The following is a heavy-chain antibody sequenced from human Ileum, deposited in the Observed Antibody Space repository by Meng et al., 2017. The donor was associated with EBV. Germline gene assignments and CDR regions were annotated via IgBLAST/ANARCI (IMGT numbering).Heavy chain of an antibody. CDR3: ARVGQWLPIDY. V-gene: IGHV4-4*02. D-gene: IGHD6-19*01. Sequence: QVELQESGPGLLKPSGPLSLTCAVSGGSISSSNWWSWVRQPPGKGLEWIGEIYHSGSTNYNPSLKSRVTMSVDKSKNQFSLNLSSVTAADTAVYYCARVGQWLPIDYWGQGTLVTVSS. CDR1: GGSISSSNW. J-gene: IGHJ4*02. CDR2: IYHSGST.